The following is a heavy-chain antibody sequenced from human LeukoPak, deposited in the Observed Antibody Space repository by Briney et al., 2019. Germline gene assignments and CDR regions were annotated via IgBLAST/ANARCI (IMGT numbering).Heavy chain of an antibody. D-gene: IGHD1-26*01. CDR2: INHSGST. V-gene: IGHV4-34*01. CDR3: ARWAVGDTFDY. Sequence: PSETLSLTCTVSGDSISSYYWNWIRQPPGKGLEWIGEINHSGSTNYNPSLKSRVTISVDTSKNQFSLKLSSVTAADTAVYYCARWAVGDTFDYWGQGTLVTVSS. CDR1: GDSISSYY. J-gene: IGHJ4*02.